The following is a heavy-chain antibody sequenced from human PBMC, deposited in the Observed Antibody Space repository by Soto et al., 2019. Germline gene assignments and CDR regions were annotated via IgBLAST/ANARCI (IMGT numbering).Heavy chain of an antibody. V-gene: IGHV3-7*01. CDR1: GFTFSSYW. Sequence: EVQLVESGGGLVQPGGSLRLSCAASGFTFSSYWMSWVHQAPGKGLEWVANIKQDGSEKYYVDSVKGRFTISRDNAKNSLYLQMNSLRAEDTAVYYCGRGTADGPVAATLGYYYMDVWGKGTTVTVSS. CDR3: GRGTADGPVAATLGYYYMDV. CDR2: IKQDGSEK. J-gene: IGHJ6*03. D-gene: IGHD2-15*01.